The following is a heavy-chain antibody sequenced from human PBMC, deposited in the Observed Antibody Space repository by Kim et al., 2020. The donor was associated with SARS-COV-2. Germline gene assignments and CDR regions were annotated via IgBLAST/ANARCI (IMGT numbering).Heavy chain of an antibody. J-gene: IGHJ4*02. CDR3: ASFPGAAAGFDY. D-gene: IGHD6-13*01. V-gene: IGHV4-34*01. Sequence: YNPSLQSRVTISVDTSKNQFSLKLSYVTAADTAVYYCASFPGAAAGFDYWGQGTLVTVSS.